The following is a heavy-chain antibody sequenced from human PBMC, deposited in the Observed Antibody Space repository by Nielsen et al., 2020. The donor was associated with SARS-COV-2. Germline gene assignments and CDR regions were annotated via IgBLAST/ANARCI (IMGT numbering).Heavy chain of an antibody. CDR2: IYYREST. CDR1: GGSISNDHNY. J-gene: IGHJ3*01. CDR3: VRAGAYVAFDV. V-gene: IGHV4-30-4*01. Sequence: SETLSLTCTVSGGSISNDHNYWTWIRQPPGKGLEWVGYIYYRESTYYNPSLKSRVNISVDTSKNQFTLRLTSVTAADTAVYYCVRAGAYVAFDVWGQGTMVTVSS. D-gene: IGHD3-10*02.